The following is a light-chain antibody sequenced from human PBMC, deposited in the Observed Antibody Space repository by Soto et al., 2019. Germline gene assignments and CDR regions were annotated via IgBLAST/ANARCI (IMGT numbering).Light chain of an antibody. CDR3: AAWDDSLNGVV. CDR2: SNN. J-gene: IGLJ2*01. V-gene: IGLV1-44*01. Sequence: QSVLTQPPSASGTPGQRVTISCSGSSSNIGSNTVNWYQQLPGTAPKLLIYSNNQLPSGVPDRFAGSKSGTSASLQISGLQSEDEADYYCAAWDDSLNGVVFGGGTKLTVL. CDR1: SSNIGSNT.